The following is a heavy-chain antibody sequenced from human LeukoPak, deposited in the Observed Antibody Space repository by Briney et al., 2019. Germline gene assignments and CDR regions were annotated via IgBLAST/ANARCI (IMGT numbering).Heavy chain of an antibody. Sequence: PPQTLSLTCTVSGGSISSGDYYWSWIRQPPGRGLEWIGYIYYSGSTYYNPSLKSRVTISVDTSKNQFSLKLSSVTAADTAVYYCASTYCSGGSCYPGLWGQGTLVTVSS. V-gene: IGHV4-30-4*01. D-gene: IGHD2-15*01. J-gene: IGHJ4*02. CDR1: GGSISSGDYY. CDR2: IYYSGST. CDR3: ASTYCSGGSCYPGL.